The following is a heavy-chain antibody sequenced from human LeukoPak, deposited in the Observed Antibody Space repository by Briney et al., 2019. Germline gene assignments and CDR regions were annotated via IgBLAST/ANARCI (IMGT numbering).Heavy chain of an antibody. V-gene: IGHV4-34*01. Sequence: SETLSLTCAVYGGSFSGYYWSWIRQPPGKGLEWIGEINHSGSTNYSPSLKSRVTISVDTSKNQFPLKLSSVTAADTAVYYCARGFMITFGGVIAHFDYWGQGTLVTVSS. CDR3: ARGFMITFGGVIAHFDY. CDR1: GGSFSGYY. J-gene: IGHJ4*02. D-gene: IGHD3-16*02. CDR2: INHSGST.